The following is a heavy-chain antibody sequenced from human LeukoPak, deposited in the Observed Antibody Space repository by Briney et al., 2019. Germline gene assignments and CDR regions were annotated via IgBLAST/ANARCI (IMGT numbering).Heavy chain of an antibody. J-gene: IGHJ4*02. Sequence: PSETLSLTCSVSGGSISSYYWSWIWQPPGKGLEWIGYIYYSGSTNYNPSLKSRVTISVDTSKNQFSVKLSSVTAADTAVYYCARRECGGGSCYFDYWGQGTLVTVSS. CDR1: GGSISSYY. V-gene: IGHV4-59*08. D-gene: IGHD2-15*01. CDR2: IYYSGST. CDR3: ARRECGGGSCYFDY.